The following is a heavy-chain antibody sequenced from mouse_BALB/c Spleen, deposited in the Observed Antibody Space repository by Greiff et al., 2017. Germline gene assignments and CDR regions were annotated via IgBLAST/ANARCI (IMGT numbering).Heavy chain of an antibody. V-gene: IGHV1S56*01. CDR1: GYTFTSYY. Sequence: VQLQQSGPELVKPGASVKMSCKASGYTFTSYYIHWVKQRPGQGLEWIGWIYPGDGSTKYNEKFKGKTTLTADKSSSTAYMLLSSLTSEDSAIYFCARPTMITAYYAMDYWGQGTSVTVSS. D-gene: IGHD2-4*01. CDR2: IYPGDGST. CDR3: ARPTMITAYYAMDY. J-gene: IGHJ4*01.